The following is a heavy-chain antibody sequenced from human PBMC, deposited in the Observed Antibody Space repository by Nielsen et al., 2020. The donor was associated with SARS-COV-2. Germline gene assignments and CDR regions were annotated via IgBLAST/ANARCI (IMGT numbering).Heavy chain of an antibody. J-gene: IGHJ3*02. CDR1: GFTFSSYA. D-gene: IGHD4-17*01. CDR3: AKDLERYGDYVLRGVGDAFDI. CDR2: ISGSGGST. V-gene: IGHV3-23*01. Sequence: LSLTCAASGFTFSSYAMSWVRQAPGKGLEWVSAISGSGGSTYYADSVKGRFTISRDNSKNTLYLQMNSLRAEDTAVYYCAKDLERYGDYVLRGVGDAFDIWGQGTMVTVSS.